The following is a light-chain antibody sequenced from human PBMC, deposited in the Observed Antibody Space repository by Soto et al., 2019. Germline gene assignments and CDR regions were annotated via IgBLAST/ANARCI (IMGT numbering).Light chain of an antibody. CDR3: SAYRSSTPYV. J-gene: IGLJ1*01. CDR1: SSNIGAGSD. Sequence: QSVLTQPPSVSGAPGQRVTISCTGSSSNIGAGSDVHWYRHLPGTAPKLLIFGNNNRPSGVPDRFSGSRSGTSASLAITGLQAEDEADYYCSAYRSSTPYVFGTGTKLTVL. CDR2: GNN. V-gene: IGLV1-40*01.